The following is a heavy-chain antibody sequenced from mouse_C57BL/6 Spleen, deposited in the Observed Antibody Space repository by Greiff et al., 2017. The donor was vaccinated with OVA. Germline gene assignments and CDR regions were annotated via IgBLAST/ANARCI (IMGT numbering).Heavy chain of an antibody. V-gene: IGHV1-80*01. CDR3: ARWPYYYGSSPNWYFDV. Sequence: LVESGAELVKPGASVKISCKASGYAFSSYWMNWVKQRPGKGLEWIGQIYPGDGDTNYNGKFKGKATLTADKSSSTAYMQLSSLTSEDSAVYFCARWPYYYGSSPNWYFDVWGTGTTVTVSS. CDR1: GYAFSSYW. D-gene: IGHD1-1*01. J-gene: IGHJ1*03. CDR2: IYPGDGDT.